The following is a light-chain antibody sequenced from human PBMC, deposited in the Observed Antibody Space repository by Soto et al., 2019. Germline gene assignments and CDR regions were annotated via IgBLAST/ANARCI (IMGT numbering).Light chain of an antibody. CDR1: QSLVHSNGDTY. Sequence: DVVMTQSPLSLPFTLGQPASISCRSSQSLVHSNGDTYLNWFQQRPGQSPRRLIYHVSKRDSGVPERITGSGSGTDFTLRIIRVEAEDVGIYYCRQGTRWHGTLGQGTKLEIK. J-gene: IGKJ2*01. CDR3: RQGTRWHGT. CDR2: HVS. V-gene: IGKV2-30*02.